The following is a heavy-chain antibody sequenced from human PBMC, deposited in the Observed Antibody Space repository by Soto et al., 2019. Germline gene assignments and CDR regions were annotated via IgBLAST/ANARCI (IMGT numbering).Heavy chain of an antibody. CDR2: ISWNSGTI. CDR3: AKDGVGQDDFDY. D-gene: IGHD3-3*01. Sequence: EVQLVESGGGLVQPGRSLRLSCAASGFTFDDYALHWVRQTPGKGLEWVSGISWNSGTIGYADSVKGRFTISRDNAKNSLYLQMNSLRGDDTALYYCAKDGVGQDDFDYWGQGTLVTVSS. V-gene: IGHV3-9*01. CDR1: GFTFDDYA. J-gene: IGHJ4*02.